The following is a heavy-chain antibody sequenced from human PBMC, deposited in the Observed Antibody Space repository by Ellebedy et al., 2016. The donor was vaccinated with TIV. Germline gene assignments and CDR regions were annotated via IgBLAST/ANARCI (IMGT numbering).Heavy chain of an antibody. Sequence: ASVKVSYKASGYTFTSYYIHWVRQAPGQGLEWMGWINPSSGGTNYAQKFQGRVTMTRDTSVSTAYMELSRLTSDDTAVYYCARDNSGYEGTAFDIWGQGTMVTVSS. J-gene: IGHJ3*02. CDR3: ARDNSGYEGTAFDI. CDR2: INPSSGGT. D-gene: IGHD5-12*01. CDR1: GYTFTSYY. V-gene: IGHV1-2*02.